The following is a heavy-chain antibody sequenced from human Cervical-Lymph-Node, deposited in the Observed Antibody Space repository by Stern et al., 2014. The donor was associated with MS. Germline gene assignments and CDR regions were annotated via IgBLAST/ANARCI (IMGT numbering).Heavy chain of an antibody. Sequence: QVQLVQSGAEVKKPGASGKVSCKASGGTFSSYAISWGRQAPGQGLERMGGIFPIFGTASSAQKFQGRVRITADESTSTAYMELSSLRSEDTAVYYCARDYGDYVGYYYGMDVWGQGTTVTVSS. D-gene: IGHD4-17*01. CDR1: GGTFSSYA. CDR3: ARDYGDYVGYYYGMDV. V-gene: IGHV1-69*12. J-gene: IGHJ6*02. CDR2: IFPIFGTA.